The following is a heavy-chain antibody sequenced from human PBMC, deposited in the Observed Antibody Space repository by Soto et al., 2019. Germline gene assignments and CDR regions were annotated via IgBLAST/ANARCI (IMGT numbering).Heavy chain of an antibody. D-gene: IGHD6-19*01. CDR2: ISNDASTK. Sequence: QVQLVESGGGVVQPGRSLRLSCAASGVTFSGYGMHWVRQAPGKGLDWVAAISNDASTKHYADSVKGRFTISRDNSKNTLDLQMNSLSAEDTAVYYGAKDRVSEHSSGWPQGHWGQGTLVTVSS. CDR3: AKDRVSEHSSGWPQGH. CDR1: GVTFSGYG. J-gene: IGHJ4*02. V-gene: IGHV3-30*18.